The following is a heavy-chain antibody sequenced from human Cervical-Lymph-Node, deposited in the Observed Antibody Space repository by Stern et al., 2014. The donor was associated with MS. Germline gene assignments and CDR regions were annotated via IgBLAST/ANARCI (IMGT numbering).Heavy chain of an antibody. CDR3: ARSPPYYEFWNDYYYFDY. CDR2: LDWDDDK. D-gene: IGHD3-3*01. CDR1: GFSLSTSGMR. J-gene: IGHJ4*02. Sequence: QVTLRESGPALVKPTQTLTLTCTFSGFSLSTSGMRVSWIRQPPGKALEWLGPLDWDDDKFYSTSLKTRLTISKDTSKNQVVLTMTNMDPVDTATYYCARSPPYYEFWNDYYYFDYWGQGTLVAVSS. V-gene: IGHV2-70*04.